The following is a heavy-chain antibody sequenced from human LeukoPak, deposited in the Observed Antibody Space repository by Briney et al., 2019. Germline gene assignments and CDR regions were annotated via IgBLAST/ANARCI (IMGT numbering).Heavy chain of an antibody. CDR1: GYSFTSYW. J-gene: IGHJ5*02. D-gene: IGHD6-13*01. Sequence: GESLKISCKGSGYSFTSYWIGWVRQLPGKGLEWMGIIYPGDSDTRYSPSFQGQVTISADKSISTAYLQWSSLKASDTAMYYCARHQIAAAGRANWFDPWGQGTLVTVSS. V-gene: IGHV5-51*01. CDR2: IYPGDSDT. CDR3: ARHQIAAAGRANWFDP.